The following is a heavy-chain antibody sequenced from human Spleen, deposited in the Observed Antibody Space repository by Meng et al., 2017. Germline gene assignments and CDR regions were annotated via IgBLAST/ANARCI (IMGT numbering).Heavy chain of an antibody. CDR3: VRSSGWVRTGFDP. V-gene: IGHV4-39*01. CDR2: IGHSGFT. CDR1: GGSISTSGYY. D-gene: IGHD6-19*01. Sequence: QPQLQESGPGLVKPSEALSLTCCVSGGSISTSGYYWGWIRQPPGKGLEWIGSIGHSGFTYYTPSLKSRVTVSIDTSKSQFSLKLTSVTAADTAVYYCVRSSGWVRTGFDPWGQGTLVTVSS. J-gene: IGHJ5*02.